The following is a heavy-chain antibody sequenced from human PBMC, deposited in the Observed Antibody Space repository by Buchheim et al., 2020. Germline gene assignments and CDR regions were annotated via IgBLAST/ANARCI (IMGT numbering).Heavy chain of an antibody. V-gene: IGHV3-48*03. CDR2: IGSSGRTI. CDR3: ARGGGYDFWSGSNGMDV. J-gene: IGHJ6*02. D-gene: IGHD3-3*01. CDR1: GFTFSSYE. Sequence: EVQLVESGGGLVQPGGFLRLSCAASGFTFSSYEMNWVRQAPGKGLGWVSYIGSSGRTIYYADSVKGRFTLSRDNAQNSLYLHMNSLRVEDTAVYYCARGGGYDFWSGSNGMDVWGQGTT.